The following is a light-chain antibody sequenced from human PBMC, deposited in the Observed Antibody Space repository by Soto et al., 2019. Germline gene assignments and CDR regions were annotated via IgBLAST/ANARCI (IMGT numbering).Light chain of an antibody. V-gene: IGKV3-15*01. Sequence: EIVMTQSPATLSVSPGQRATLSCRASQSVSTNLAWYQQKPGQAPGLLVYGASTRATGVPARFSGSGSGTEFTLPIDSLQSEDIAVYYCQQYNKWPQYTFGQGTKLEIK. CDR3: QQYNKWPQYT. J-gene: IGKJ2*01. CDR1: QSVSTN. CDR2: GAS.